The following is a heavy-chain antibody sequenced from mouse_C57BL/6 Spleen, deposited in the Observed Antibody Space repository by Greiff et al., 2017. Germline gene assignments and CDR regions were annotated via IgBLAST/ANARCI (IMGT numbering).Heavy chain of an antibody. J-gene: IGHJ4*01. CDR2: INPSSGYT. CDR3: ARAFYGSKDYYAMDY. V-gene: IGHV1-7*01. Sequence: QVQLQQSGAELAKPGASVKLSCKASGYTFTSSWMHWVKKRPGQGLEWIGYINPSSGYTKYNQKFKDKATLTADKSSSTAYMQLSSLTYEDSAVYYCARAFYGSKDYYAMDYWGQGTSVTVSS. D-gene: IGHD1-1*01. CDR1: GYTFTSSW.